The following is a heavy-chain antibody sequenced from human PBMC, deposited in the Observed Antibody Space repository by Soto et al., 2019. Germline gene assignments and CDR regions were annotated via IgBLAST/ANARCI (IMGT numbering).Heavy chain of an antibody. CDR3: TRQDIITFGGVIAFDI. V-gene: IGHV3-73*01. CDR1: GFTFSDAA. D-gene: IGHD3-16*02. Sequence: GESLKISCGASGFTFSDAAIHWVRQASGKGLEWVGRIKNKANSYATGYAASVKGRFTISRDDSENTAYLQMNSLKTEDTAVYYCTRQDIITFGGVIAFDIWGQGTMVTVS. CDR2: IKNKANSYAT. J-gene: IGHJ3*02.